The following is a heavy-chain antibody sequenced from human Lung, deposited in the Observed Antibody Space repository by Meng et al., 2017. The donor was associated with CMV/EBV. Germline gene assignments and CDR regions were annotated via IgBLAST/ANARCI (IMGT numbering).Heavy chain of an antibody. CDR3: ARGQVQCSTINCHDYRFSGMDV. V-gene: IGHV1-8*01. J-gene: IGHJ6*02. CDR1: GYTFSYYD. CDR2: MNPNRGNT. D-gene: IGHD2/OR15-2a*01. Sequence: SVKVSXKASGYTFSYYDIIWVRQASGQGLEWVGWMNPNRGNTAYAQKFQGRVTMTRDTSTSIAYMELSSLRSGDTAVYYCARGQVQCSTINCHDYRFSGMDVWGQGTTVTVSS.